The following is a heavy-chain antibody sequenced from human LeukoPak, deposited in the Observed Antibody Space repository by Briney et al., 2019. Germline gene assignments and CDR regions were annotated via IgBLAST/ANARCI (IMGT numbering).Heavy chain of an antibody. V-gene: IGHV4-38-2*02. J-gene: IGHJ4*02. Sequence: SETLSLTCSVSGYSINNGYYWGWIRQTPGKGLEWIGSIFHTGSTYFNPSLKSRVTISVDLSKNQFFLKLTSVTAADTAVYYCARGIQLWLIGTDFDYWGQGTLVTVSS. CDR3: ARGIQLWLIGTDFDY. CDR2: IFHTGST. CDR1: GYSINNGYY. D-gene: IGHD5-18*01.